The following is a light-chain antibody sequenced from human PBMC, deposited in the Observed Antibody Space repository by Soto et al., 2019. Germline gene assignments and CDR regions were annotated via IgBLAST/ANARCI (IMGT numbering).Light chain of an antibody. CDR3: QQSYNTPRT. V-gene: IGKV1-39*01. CDR2: AAS. Sequence: DIQMTQSPSSLSASVGDRVTITCRASQSLSSYLNWYQQKPGKVPKLLIYAASSLQSGVPSRFSGSGSGTDFTLTISSLQPEDFATYYCQQSYNTPRTFGQGTKVEIK. J-gene: IGKJ1*01. CDR1: QSLSSY.